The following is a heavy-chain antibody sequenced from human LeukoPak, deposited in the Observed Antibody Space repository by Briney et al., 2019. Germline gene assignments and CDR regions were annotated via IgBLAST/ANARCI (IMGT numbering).Heavy chain of an antibody. D-gene: IGHD4-17*01. J-gene: IGHJ4*02. CDR2: ISSSGSTI. Sequence: GGSLRLSCAASGFTFSYFYMSWIRQAPGKGLEWVSYISSSGSTIFYADSVKGRFTISRDNAKNSLYLQMNSLRAEDTALYYCAKDLTTVTTQGDYWGQGTLVTVSS. CDR3: AKDLTTVTTQGDY. V-gene: IGHV3-11*04. CDR1: GFTFSYFY.